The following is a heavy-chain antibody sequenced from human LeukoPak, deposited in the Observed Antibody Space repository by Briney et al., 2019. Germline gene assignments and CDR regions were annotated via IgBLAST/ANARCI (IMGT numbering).Heavy chain of an antibody. J-gene: IGHJ4*02. Sequence: PSETLSLTCTVSGGSISSSSYYWGWIRQPPGKGLEWIGSIYYSGSTYYNPSLKSRVTISVDTSKNQFSLKLSSVTAADTAVYYCAGLNLGGWSDYWGQGTLVTVSS. D-gene: IGHD6-19*01. CDR2: IYYSGST. V-gene: IGHV4-39*01. CDR1: GGSISSSSYY. CDR3: AGLNLGGWSDY.